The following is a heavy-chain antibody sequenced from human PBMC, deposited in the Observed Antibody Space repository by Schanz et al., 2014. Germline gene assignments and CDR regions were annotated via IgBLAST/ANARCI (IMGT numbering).Heavy chain of an antibody. CDR3: ARPRFDYGEVDY. J-gene: IGHJ4*02. CDR1: GFSLNTYG. CDR2: IWNNGVTK. V-gene: IGHV3-33*01. Sequence: QAQLMESGGGVVQPGTSLILSCSVSGFSLNTYGIHWFRQPAGKGLEWVVVIWNNGVTKYYADSVRGRFTISRDRFQNTLYLRMSSLRAEDTAVYYCARPRFDYGEVDYWGQGTLVTVSS. D-gene: IGHD4-17*01.